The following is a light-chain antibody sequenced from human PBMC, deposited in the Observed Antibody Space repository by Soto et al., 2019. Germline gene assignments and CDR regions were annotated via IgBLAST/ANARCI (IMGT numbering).Light chain of an antibody. CDR3: QQYNNWPPT. Sequence: ETVMTQSPATLSLSPGEKATLSCRASQSARTSLGWYQQKPGQAPRLLIYDVSTRATGVPARFSGSGSGTEFTLTISSPQSEDFAVYYCQQYNNWPPTFGQGTRREIK. CDR1: QSARTS. V-gene: IGKV3-15*01. CDR2: DVS. J-gene: IGKJ5*01.